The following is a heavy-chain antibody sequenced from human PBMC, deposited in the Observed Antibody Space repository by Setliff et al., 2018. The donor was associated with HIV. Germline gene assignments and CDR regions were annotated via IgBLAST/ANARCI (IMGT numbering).Heavy chain of an antibody. CDR1: GGTFNRIP. CDR3: ATVVLGWGQKPVTGTTSDY. V-gene: IGHV1-69*10. J-gene: IGHJ4*02. CDR2: IVPVLGTS. D-gene: IGHD6-19*01. Sequence: SVKVSCKASGGTFNRIPISWVRQAPGQGPEWMGGIVPVLGTSDYPKKFQGRVTMTRSNSISTAYMELSSLRSEDTAVYYCATVVLGWGQKPVTGTTSDYWGQGTLVTVSS.